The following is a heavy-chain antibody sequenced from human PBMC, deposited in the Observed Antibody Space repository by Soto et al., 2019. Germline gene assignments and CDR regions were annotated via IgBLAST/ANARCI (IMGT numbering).Heavy chain of an antibody. V-gene: IGHV4-59*01. CDR2: IFYSGSSGST. J-gene: IGHJ5*02. CDR1: GASISSYY. CDR3: ARTALGWLDP. D-gene: IGHD2-21*02. Sequence: QVQLQESGPGLVKPLETLSLTCSVSGASISSYYWSWIRQPPGKGLEWIGYIFYSGSSGSTHYNPSLKSRVTISVDTSKNQFSLKLSSVTDADTAVYYCARTALGWLDPWGQGTLVTVSS.